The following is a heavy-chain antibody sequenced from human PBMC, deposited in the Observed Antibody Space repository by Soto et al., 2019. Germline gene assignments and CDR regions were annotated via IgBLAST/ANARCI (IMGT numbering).Heavy chain of an antibody. V-gene: IGHV4-4*07. CDR1: GGSISGFY. D-gene: IGHD2-21*02. CDR3: ARGPFCGNDCYFDV. CDR2: IYSSGAT. Sequence: KASETLSLTCTFAGGSISGFYWSWVRQPAGKGLEWIGRIYSSGATKYNPSLRNRVTMSVDTSTDQYSLNLASMTAADTAVYFCARGPFCGNDCYFDVWGQGTQVTVSS. J-gene: IGHJ4*02.